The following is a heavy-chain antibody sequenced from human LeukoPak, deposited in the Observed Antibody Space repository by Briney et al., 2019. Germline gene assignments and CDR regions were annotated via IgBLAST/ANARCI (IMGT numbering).Heavy chain of an antibody. CDR3: QRDRLYSRRHFDY. CDR2: MCSSSSTV. CDR1: GFIFSTYR. D-gene: IGHD6-13*01. J-gene: IGHJ4*02. V-gene: IGHV3-48*02. Sequence: GGSLRLSCVDSGFIFSTYRMNWVRQAPGKGLEWVSYMCSSSSTVYYADSVRGRFTISRDNPKNPLYLQMNSLPDEDTAGYFCQRDRLYSRRHFDYWGQGTLVTVSS.